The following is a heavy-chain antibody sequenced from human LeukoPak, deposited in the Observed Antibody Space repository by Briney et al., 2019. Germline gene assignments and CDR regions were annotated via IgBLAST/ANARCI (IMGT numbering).Heavy chain of an antibody. J-gene: IGHJ4*02. V-gene: IGHV3-30-3*01. Sequence: PGGSLRLSCAASGFTFSSNAMHWVRQASGKGLEWVAVVSYDGSNKYYADSVKGRFPISRDNSKNTLSLQMNSLRAEDTAVYYCAKAGRSLDSSSWYLFFDSWGQGTLVTVSS. CDR1: GFTFSSNA. CDR2: VSYDGSNK. CDR3: AKAGRSLDSSSWYLFFDS. D-gene: IGHD6-13*01.